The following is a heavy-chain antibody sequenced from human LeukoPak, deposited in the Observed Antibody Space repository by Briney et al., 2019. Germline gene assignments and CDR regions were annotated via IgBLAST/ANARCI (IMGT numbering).Heavy chain of an antibody. CDR3: ARISPSGTYFDY. D-gene: IGHD3-3*01. CDR2: ISSSSSYI. J-gene: IGHJ4*02. V-gene: IGHV3-21*01. Sequence: GGSLRLSCAASGFTFSSYSMNWVRQAPGKGLEWVSSISSSSSYIYYADSVKGRFTISRDNAKNSLYLQMNSLGAEDTAVDYCARISPSGTYFDYWGQGTLVTVSS. CDR1: GFTFSSYS.